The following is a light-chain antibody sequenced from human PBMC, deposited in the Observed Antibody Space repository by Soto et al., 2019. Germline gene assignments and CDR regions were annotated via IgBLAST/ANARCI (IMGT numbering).Light chain of an antibody. CDR1: QSISDL. CDR2: KAS. J-gene: IGKJ1*01. CDR3: QHYSAFSVA. V-gene: IGKV1-5*03. Sequence: DIQMTQSPATLSASVEHRVTITCRPSQSISDLVAWYQKKPGEAPKLLIYKASYLNIGVPSRFSGSGSGTEFPLTISSLQPDDLATYYCQHYSAFSVAFGQGTKVDSK.